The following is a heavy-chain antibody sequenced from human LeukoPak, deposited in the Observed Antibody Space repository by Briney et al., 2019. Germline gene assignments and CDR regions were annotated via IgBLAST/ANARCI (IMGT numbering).Heavy chain of an antibody. J-gene: IGHJ3*02. CDR3: ARVYDILTGYYKAAGAFDI. CDR2: IYYSGST. CDR1: GGSVSSGSYY. Sequence: SETLSPTCTVSGGSVSSGSYYWSWIRQPPGKGLEWIGYIYYSGSTNYNPSLKSRVTISVDTSKNQFSLKLSSVTAADTAVYYCARVYDILTGYYKAAGAFDIWGQGTMVTVSS. V-gene: IGHV4-61*01. D-gene: IGHD3-9*01.